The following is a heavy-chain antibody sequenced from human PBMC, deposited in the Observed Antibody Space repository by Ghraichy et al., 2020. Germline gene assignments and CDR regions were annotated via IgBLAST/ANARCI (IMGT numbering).Heavy chain of an antibody. J-gene: IGHJ3*02. D-gene: IGHD6-19*01. CDR3: ARFGIEWLTGAFDI. V-gene: IGHV3-21*01. Sequence: GGSLRLSCAASGFTFSSYSMNWVRQAPGKGLEWVSSISSSSSYVYYADSVKGRFTISRDNAKNSLYLQMNSLRAEDTAVYYCARFGIEWLTGAFDIWGQGTMVTVSS. CDR2: ISSSSSYV. CDR1: GFTFSSYS.